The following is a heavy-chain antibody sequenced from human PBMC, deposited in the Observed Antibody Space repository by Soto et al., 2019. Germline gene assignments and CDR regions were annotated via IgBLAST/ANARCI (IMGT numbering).Heavy chain of an antibody. Sequence: GVSLRLSCAASGFTFSSYAMSWARQAQGKGLEWVSSIGVTGGTYYADSVKVRFAISRDNSRNTLDLQMNSLRADDTAVYFCGKNFFFDPGGQETLVPVPS. J-gene: IGHJ5*02. D-gene: IGHD3-3*01. CDR1: GFTFSSYA. CDR3: GKNFFFDP. CDR2: IGVTGGT. V-gene: IGHV3-23*01.